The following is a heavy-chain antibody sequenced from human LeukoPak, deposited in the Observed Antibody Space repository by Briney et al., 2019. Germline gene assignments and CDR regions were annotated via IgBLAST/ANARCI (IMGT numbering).Heavy chain of an antibody. V-gene: IGHV1-24*01. Sequence: ASVKVSCKVSRYTLTELSMHWVRQAPGKGLEWMGGFYPEDGETIYAQKFQGRVTMTEDTSTDTAYMEMSSLRSEDTAVYYCATDIHCSSTSCKGYWGQGTLVTVSS. J-gene: IGHJ4*02. CDR1: RYTLTELS. CDR3: ATDIHCSSTSCKGY. D-gene: IGHD2-2*01. CDR2: FYPEDGET.